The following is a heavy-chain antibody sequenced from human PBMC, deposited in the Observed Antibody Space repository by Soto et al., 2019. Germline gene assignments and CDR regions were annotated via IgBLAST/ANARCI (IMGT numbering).Heavy chain of an antibody. J-gene: IGHJ4*02. D-gene: IGHD5-12*01. CDR2: ISYDGSNK. CDR1: GFTFSSYG. CDR3: AKDLRGGVATNVFDY. Sequence: QVQLVESGGGVVQPGRSLRLSCAASGFTFSSYGMHWVRQAPGKGLEWVAVISYDGSNKYYADSVKGRFTISRDNSKNTLYLQMNSLRAEDTAVYYCAKDLRGGVATNVFDYWGQGTLVTVSS. V-gene: IGHV3-30*18.